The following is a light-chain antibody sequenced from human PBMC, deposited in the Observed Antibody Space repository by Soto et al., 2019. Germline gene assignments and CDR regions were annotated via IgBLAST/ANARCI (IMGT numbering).Light chain of an antibody. CDR1: SGSVSTNYY. CDR2: STN. CDR3: VLYMGSGLNV. J-gene: IGLJ7*01. Sequence: QAVVIQEPSLSVSPGGTVTFTCGLTSGSVSTNYYPSWYQQTPGQAPRTLMYSTNTRSSGVPDRFSGSILGNKAALTITGAQADDESDYYCVLYMGSGLNVFGGGTQLTVL. V-gene: IGLV8-61*01.